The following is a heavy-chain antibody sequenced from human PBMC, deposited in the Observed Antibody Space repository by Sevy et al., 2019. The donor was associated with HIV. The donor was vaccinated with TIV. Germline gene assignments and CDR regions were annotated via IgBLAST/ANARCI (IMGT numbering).Heavy chain of an antibody. V-gene: IGHV4-38-2*01. Sequence: KQSQTLSLTCAVSGYSISSGYYWGWIRQPPGKGLEWIGSFYDSGSTYYNPSLKSRVTISVDTSKNQFSLKLSSVTAADTAVYYCARHQPDGLSTLFFDYWGQGTLVTVSS. CDR1: GYSISSGYY. CDR2: FYDSGST. CDR3: ARHQPDGLSTLFFDY. J-gene: IGHJ4*02.